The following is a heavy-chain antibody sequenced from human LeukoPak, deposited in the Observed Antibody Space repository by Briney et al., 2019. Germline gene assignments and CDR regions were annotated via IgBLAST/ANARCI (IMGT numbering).Heavy chain of an antibody. CDR3: ARHYDSSGYFFPPDY. CDR1: GFTFSSYS. D-gene: IGHD3-22*01. Sequence: GGSLRLSCAASGFTFSSYSMNWVRQAPGKGLEWVSSISSSSSYIYYADSVKGRFTISRDNAKNSLYLQMNSLRAEDTAVYYCARHYDSSGYFFPPDYWGQGTLVTVSS. J-gene: IGHJ4*02. V-gene: IGHV3-21*01. CDR2: ISSSSSYI.